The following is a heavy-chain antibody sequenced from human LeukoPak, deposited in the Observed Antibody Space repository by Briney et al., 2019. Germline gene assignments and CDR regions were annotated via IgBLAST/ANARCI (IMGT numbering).Heavy chain of an antibody. V-gene: IGHV3-30*18. CDR1: GFTSSSYG. CDR3: AKDRSGSYYRYFQH. Sequence: GGSLRLSCAASGFTSSSYGMHWVRQAPGKGLEWVAVISYDGSNKYYADSVKGRFTISRDNSKNTLYLQMHSLRAEDTAVYYCAKDRSGSYYRYFQHWGQGTLVTVSS. D-gene: IGHD1-26*01. CDR2: ISYDGSNK. J-gene: IGHJ1*01.